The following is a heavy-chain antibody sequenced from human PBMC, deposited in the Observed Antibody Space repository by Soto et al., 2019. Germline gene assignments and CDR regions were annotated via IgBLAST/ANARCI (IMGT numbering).Heavy chain of an antibody. Sequence: HVQLVQSGGELKKPGASVKVSCNTYGYKFNTSFSTWVRQAPGQGLECMGWISPQNVNTNYAEKFQGRVTMTADTITKTAYMELRNLRIDDTAVYYGARDTGNAWAYWGQGPPVPVSS. V-gene: IGHV1-18*01. J-gene: IGHJ4*02. CDR1: GYKFNTSF. CDR3: ARDTGNAWAY. CDR2: ISPQNVNT. D-gene: IGHD7-27*01.